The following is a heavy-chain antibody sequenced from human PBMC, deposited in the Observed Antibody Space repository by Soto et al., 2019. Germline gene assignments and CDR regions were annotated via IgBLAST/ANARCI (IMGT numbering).Heavy chain of an antibody. CDR1: GYTFTSYA. V-gene: IGHV1-3*01. J-gene: IGHJ5*02. Sequence: GASVKDFSKASGYTFTSYAMHWVRQAPGQRLKWMGWINAGNGNTKYSQKFQGRVTITRDTSASTAYMELSSLRSEDTAVYYCAREGGPYDSSGYYPANWFDPWGQGTLVTVS. CDR2: INAGNGNT. D-gene: IGHD3-22*01. CDR3: AREGGPYDSSGYYPANWFDP.